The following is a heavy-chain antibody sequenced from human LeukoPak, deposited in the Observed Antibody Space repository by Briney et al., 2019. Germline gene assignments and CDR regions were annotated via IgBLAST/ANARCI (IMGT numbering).Heavy chain of an antibody. CDR3: ARELPLGLMGAPAAFDI. V-gene: IGHV1-3*01. J-gene: IGHJ3*02. CDR2: INAGNGNT. CDR1: GYTFTSYA. Sequence: ASVKVSCKASGYTFTSYAMHWVRQAPGQRLEWMGWINAGNGNTKYSQKFQGRVTITRDTSASTAYMELSSLRSEDTAVYYCARELPLGLMGAPAAFDIWGQGTMVTVSS. D-gene: IGHD1-26*01.